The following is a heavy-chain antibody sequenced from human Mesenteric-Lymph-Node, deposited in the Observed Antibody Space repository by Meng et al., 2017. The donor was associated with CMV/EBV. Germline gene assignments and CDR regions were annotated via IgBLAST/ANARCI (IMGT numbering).Heavy chain of an antibody. CDR2: ISYSGST. CDR1: GGSISSYY. V-gene: IGHV4-59*01. CDR3: ARVGSTYYNYYYGMDV. Sequence: SETLSLTCTVSGGSISSYYWSWIRQPPGKGLEWIGYISYSGSTDYNPSLKSRVTISVDTSKNQFSLQVTSVTAADTAVYYCARVGSTYYNYYYGMDVWGQGTTVTVSS. J-gene: IGHJ6*02. D-gene: IGHD2-2*01.